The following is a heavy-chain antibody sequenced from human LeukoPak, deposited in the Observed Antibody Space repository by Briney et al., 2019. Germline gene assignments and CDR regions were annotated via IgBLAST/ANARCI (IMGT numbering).Heavy chain of an antibody. CDR1: GFTFSSYS. CDR3: ARLLYSSGWRKHYYYYYMDV. D-gene: IGHD6-19*01. Sequence: AGGSLRLSCAASGFTFSSYSMNWVRQAPGKGLEWVSSISSSSSYIYYADSVKGRFTISRDNAKNSLYLQMNSLRAEDTAVYYCARLLYSSGWRKHYYYYYMDVWGKGTTVTISS. J-gene: IGHJ6*03. CDR2: ISSSSSYI. V-gene: IGHV3-21*01.